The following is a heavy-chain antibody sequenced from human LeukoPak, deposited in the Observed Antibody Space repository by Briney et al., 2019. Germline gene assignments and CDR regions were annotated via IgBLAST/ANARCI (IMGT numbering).Heavy chain of an antibody. J-gene: IGHJ4*02. D-gene: IGHD6-13*01. CDR3: ARVLPGYSSSWYRRYFDY. CDR2: INHSGST. CDR1: GGSFSGYY. V-gene: IGHV4-34*01. Sequence: SETLSLTCAVYGGSFSGYYWSWIRQPPGKGLEWIGEINHSGSTNYNPSLKSRVTISVDTSKNQFSLKLSSVTAADTAVYYCARVLPGYSSSWYRRYFDYWGQGTLVTVSS.